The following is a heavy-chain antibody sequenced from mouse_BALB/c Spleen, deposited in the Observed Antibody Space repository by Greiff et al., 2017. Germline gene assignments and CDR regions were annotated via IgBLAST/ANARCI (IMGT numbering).Heavy chain of an antibody. CDR2: ISSGSSTI. D-gene: IGHD1-1*01. J-gene: IGHJ4*01. CDR1: GFTFSSFG. V-gene: IGHV5-17*02. CDR3: ARGRGGSSFLYYAMDY. Sequence: EVQRVESGGGLVQPGGSRKLSCAASGFTFSSFGMHWVRQAPEKGLEWVAYISSGSSTIYYADTVKGRFTISRDNPKNTLFLQMTSLRSEDTAMYYCARGRGGSSFLYYAMDYWGQGTSVTVSS.